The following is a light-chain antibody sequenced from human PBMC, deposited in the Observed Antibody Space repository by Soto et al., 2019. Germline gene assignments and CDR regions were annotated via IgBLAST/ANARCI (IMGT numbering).Light chain of an antibody. CDR2: GAF. Sequence: EIVLTQSPATLSLYTGERATLSCRASPSVTNYLAWYQQKPGQAPRLVIYGAFNRATGIPARFSGSGSGTDFTPTISSLEPEDFAVYYCQQRNIWPPVTFGQGRLLEVK. V-gene: IGKV3-11*01. J-gene: IGKJ5*01. CDR3: QQRNIWPPVT. CDR1: PSVTNY.